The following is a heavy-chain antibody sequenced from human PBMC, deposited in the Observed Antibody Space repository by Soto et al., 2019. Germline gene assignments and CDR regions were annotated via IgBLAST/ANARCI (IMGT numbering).Heavy chain of an antibody. D-gene: IGHD6-6*01. V-gene: IGHV4-31*03. CDR3: ARHVNRVVEFNWFDP. J-gene: IGHJ5*02. CDR2: IYYSGST. CDR1: GGSISSADYY. Sequence: TSVTLSLTCTVSGGSISSADYYWRWIRPHPGKGLEWIGYIYYSGSTYYNPSLESRVTISVDTSKNLFSLKLSSVTAADTAVYYCARHVNRVVEFNWFDPWGQGTLVTVSS.